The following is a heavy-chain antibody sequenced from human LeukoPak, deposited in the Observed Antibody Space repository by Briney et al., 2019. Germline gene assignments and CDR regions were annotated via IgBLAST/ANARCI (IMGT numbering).Heavy chain of an antibody. Sequence: SVKVSCKASGGTFSTSALNWVRQAPGQGLEWMGGIIPLFRTAKYVQKFQGRVTITADESTTTAYMEVSSLRSDDTAVYYCARASNTGWIYFDYWGQGTLVTVSS. V-gene: IGHV1-69*13. CDR2: IIPLFRTA. D-gene: IGHD6-19*01. J-gene: IGHJ4*02. CDR1: GGTFSTSA. CDR3: ARASNTGWIYFDY.